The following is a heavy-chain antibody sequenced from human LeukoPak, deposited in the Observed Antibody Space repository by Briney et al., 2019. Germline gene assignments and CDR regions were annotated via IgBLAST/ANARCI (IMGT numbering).Heavy chain of an antibody. D-gene: IGHD3-10*01. Sequence: ASVKVSCKASGYTFTGYYMHWVRQAPGQGLGWMGWINPNSGGTNCAQKFQGRVTMTRDTSISTAYMELSRLRSDDTAVYYCARDPITMVRGTNLRYNSFDPWGQGTLVTVSS. CDR1: GYTFTGYY. V-gene: IGHV1-2*02. J-gene: IGHJ5*02. CDR3: ARDPITMVRGTNLRYNSFDP. CDR2: INPNSGGT.